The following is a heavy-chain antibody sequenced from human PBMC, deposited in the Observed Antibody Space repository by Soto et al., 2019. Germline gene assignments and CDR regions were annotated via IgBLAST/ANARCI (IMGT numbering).Heavy chain of an antibody. CDR2: IYPGDSDT. V-gene: IGHV5-51*01. D-gene: IGHD6-13*01. CDR1: GYSFTSYW. CDR3: ARKHSGAATELYDAFDI. J-gene: IGHJ3*02. Sequence: PGESLKISCKGSGYSFTSYWIGWVRQMPGKGLEWMGIIYPGDSDTRYSPSFQGQVTISADKSISTAYLQWSSLKASDTAMYYCARKHSGAATELYDAFDIWGQRTMVTFSS.